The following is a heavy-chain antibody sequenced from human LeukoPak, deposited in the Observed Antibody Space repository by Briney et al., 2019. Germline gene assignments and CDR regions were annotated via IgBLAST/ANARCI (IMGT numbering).Heavy chain of an antibody. J-gene: IGHJ4*02. D-gene: IGHD4-23*01. Sequence: ASVKVSCKASGYTFTRYYMHWVRQAPGQGLEWMGIISPSGASTSYAQKFQGRVTMTRDTSTSTVYMELSSLRAEDTAVYYCARGDYGGKKGGVDYWGQGTLVTVSS. V-gene: IGHV1-46*01. CDR3: ARGDYGGKKGGVDY. CDR2: ISPSGAST. CDR1: GYTFTRYY.